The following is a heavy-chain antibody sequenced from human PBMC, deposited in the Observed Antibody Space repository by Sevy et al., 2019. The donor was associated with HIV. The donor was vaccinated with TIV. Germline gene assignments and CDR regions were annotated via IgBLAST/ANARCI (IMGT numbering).Heavy chain of an antibody. J-gene: IGHJ5*02. V-gene: IGHV1-69*13. CDR1: GGTFNTYS. CDR2: FIPFSPTA. Sequence: ASVKVSCKASGGTFNTYSINWVRQAPGQGLEWVGRFIPFSPTADVAQSFQGRVTITADESTDTAFMELSSLRSDDTVVYYCARGPTTVTSNLFDPWGQGTLVTVSS. D-gene: IGHD4-17*01. CDR3: ARGPTTVTSNLFDP.